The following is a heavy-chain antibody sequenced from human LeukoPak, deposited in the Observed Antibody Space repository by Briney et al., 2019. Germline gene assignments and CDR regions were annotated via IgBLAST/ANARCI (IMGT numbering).Heavy chain of an antibody. CDR3: ARGGGWYGYYFDY. D-gene: IGHD6-19*01. Sequence: SSETLSLTCAVYGGSFSGYYWSWIRQPPGKWLEWIGEINHSVSTNYNPSLKSRVTISVDTSKNQFSLKLSSVTAADTAVYYCARGGGWYGYYFDYWGQGTLVTVSS. V-gene: IGHV4-34*01. J-gene: IGHJ4*02. CDR2: INHSVST. CDR1: GGSFSGYY.